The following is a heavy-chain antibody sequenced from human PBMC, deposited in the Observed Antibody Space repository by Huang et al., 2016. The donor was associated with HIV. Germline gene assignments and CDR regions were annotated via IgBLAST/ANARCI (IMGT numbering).Heavy chain of an antibody. Sequence: QLQLQESGPGLVKPSETLSLTCTVSGGSIRSDNYYWGWIRQPPGKGLEWIGSIYYSGDTYYNPSRKSRVTITVDTSKNQFSRKMRSVTAADTAVYYCARLPGSITMIRGVITDPYWGQGTLVTVSS. CDR3: ARLPGSITMIRGVITDPY. CDR1: GGSIRSDNYY. D-gene: IGHD3-10*01. V-gene: IGHV4-39*01. CDR2: IYYSGDT. J-gene: IGHJ4*02.